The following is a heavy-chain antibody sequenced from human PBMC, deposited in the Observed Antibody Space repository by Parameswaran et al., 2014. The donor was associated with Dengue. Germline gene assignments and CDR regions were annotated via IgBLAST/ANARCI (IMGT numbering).Heavy chain of an antibody. J-gene: IGHJ4*02. V-gene: IGHV4-34*01. Sequence: VRQAPGKGLEWIGEINHSGSTNYNPSLKSRVTISVDTSKNQFSLKLSSVTAADTAVYYCARRSAVAVYFDYWGQGTLVTVSS. CDR3: ARRSAVAVYFDY. CDR2: INHSGST. D-gene: IGHD6-19*01.